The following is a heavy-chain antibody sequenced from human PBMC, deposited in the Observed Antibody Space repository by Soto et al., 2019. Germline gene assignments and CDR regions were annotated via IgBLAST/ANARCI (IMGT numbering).Heavy chain of an antibody. CDR3: ARVRTYGDYVRTPYHMDV. J-gene: IGHJ6*03. Sequence: SVKVSCKASGGTFSSYTISWVRQAPGQGLEWMGRIIPILGITNYAQKFQGRVTITAGKSTSTAYMELSSLRSEDTAVYYCARVRTYGDYVRTPYHMDVWGKGTTVTVSS. CDR2: IIPILGIT. CDR1: GGTFSSYT. D-gene: IGHD4-17*01. V-gene: IGHV1-69*02.